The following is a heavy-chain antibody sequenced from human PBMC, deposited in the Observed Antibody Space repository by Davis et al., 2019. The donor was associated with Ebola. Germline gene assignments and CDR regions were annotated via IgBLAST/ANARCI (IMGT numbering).Heavy chain of an antibody. J-gene: IGHJ4*02. V-gene: IGHV3-21*01. CDR3: AREWGAGGYVFDY. D-gene: IGHD5-12*01. Sequence: GESLKISCAASGFTFSSYSMNWVSQAPGKGLEWVSSISSSSSYIYYADSVKGRFTISRDNDKNSLYLQMNSLRAEDTAVYYCAREWGAGGYVFDYWGQGTLVTVSS. CDR2: ISSSSSYI. CDR1: GFTFSSYS.